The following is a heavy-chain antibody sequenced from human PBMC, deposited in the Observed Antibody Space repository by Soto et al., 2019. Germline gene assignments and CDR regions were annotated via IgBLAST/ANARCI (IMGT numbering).Heavy chain of an antibody. V-gene: IGHV3-23*01. CDR1: GFAFSSYA. CDR2: ISASGDRT. J-gene: IGHJ4*02. Sequence: PGGSLRLSCAASGFAFSSYAMTWVRQAPGKGLEWVSTISASGDRTYYSDSVRGRLTISRDNSKNTLYLQMNSLRAEDTAVYYCAKAGSFPHYYFDYWGQGTLVTVSS. D-gene: IGHD6-19*01. CDR3: AKAGSFPHYYFDY.